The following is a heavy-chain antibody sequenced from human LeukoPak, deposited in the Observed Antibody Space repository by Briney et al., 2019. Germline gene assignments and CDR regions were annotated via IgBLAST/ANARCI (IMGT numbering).Heavy chain of an antibody. CDR3: TRFFPDYDVY. Sequence: PGGSLRLSCAASGFTFSSSAMHWVRQASGKGLEWVGRIRSKANSYATAYAASVKGRFTISRDDSKNTAYLQMNSLKTEDTAVYYCTRFFPDYDVYWGQGTLVTVSS. CDR2: IRSKANSYAT. D-gene: IGHD3-22*01. J-gene: IGHJ4*02. V-gene: IGHV3-73*01. CDR1: GFTFSSSA.